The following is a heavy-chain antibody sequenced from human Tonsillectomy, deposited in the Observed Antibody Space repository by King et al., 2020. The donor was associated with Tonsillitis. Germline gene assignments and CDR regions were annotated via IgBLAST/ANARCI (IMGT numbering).Heavy chain of an antibody. J-gene: IGHJ4*02. V-gene: IGHV3-15*01. D-gene: IGHD3-22*01. CDR2: IKSKTDGGTT. Sequence: VQLVESGGGLVKPGGSLRLSCAASGFTFSNAWMSWVRQAPGKGLEWGGRIKSKTDGGTTDYAAPVKGRFTISRDDSKNTLYLQMNSLKTEDTAVYYCTTDGTYYYDSSGYYWGQGTLVTVSS. CDR3: TTDGTYYYDSSGYY. CDR1: GFTFSNAW.